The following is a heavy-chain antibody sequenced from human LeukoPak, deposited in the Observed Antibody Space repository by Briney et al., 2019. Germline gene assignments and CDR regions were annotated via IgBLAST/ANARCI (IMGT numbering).Heavy chain of an antibody. CDR3: ARRDPNSDGSDLFDY. V-gene: IGHV3-21*01. D-gene: IGHD2-21*02. CDR1: GFTFSSYS. J-gene: IGHJ4*02. CDR2: ISSSSSYI. Sequence: GGSLRLSCVASGFTFSSYSMNWVRQAPGKGLEWVSSISSSSSYIYYADSVKGPFTISRDNAKNSLYLQMNSLRAEDTAVYYCARRDPNSDGSDLFDYWGQGTLVTVSS.